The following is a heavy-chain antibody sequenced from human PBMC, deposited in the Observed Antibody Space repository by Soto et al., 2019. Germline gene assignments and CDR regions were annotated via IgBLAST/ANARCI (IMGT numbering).Heavy chain of an antibody. CDR3: ARGGGAYDV. Sequence: QVQLVQSGAEVKKPGATLKVSYKASGYIVTSFGINWVRQAPGQGLEWMGCISEYGDSNYSEKLQDRVSLTTDTYTNTAYMELRSLGSDDTGVYYCARGGGAYDVWGQGTKITVSS. CDR1: GYIVTSFG. J-gene: IGHJ3*01. CDR2: ISEYGDS. V-gene: IGHV1-18*01.